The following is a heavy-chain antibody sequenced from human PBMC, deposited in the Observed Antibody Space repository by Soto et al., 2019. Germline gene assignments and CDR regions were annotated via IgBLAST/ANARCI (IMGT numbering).Heavy chain of an antibody. Sequence: EVQLVESGGGLVKPGGSLRLSCAASGFTFSSYSLNWVRQAPGKGLEWVSCISSSSGYIYYADSVKGRFTISRDNARNSVYLQMNSLRAEDTAVYYCARVSPAYLSTLDIWGQGTTVTVSS. D-gene: IGHD2-21*01. J-gene: IGHJ3*02. CDR1: GFTFSSYS. CDR2: ISSSSGYI. CDR3: ARVSPAYLSTLDI. V-gene: IGHV3-21*01.